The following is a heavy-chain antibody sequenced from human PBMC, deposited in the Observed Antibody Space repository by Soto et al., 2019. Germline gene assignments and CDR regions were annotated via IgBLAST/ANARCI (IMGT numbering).Heavy chain of an antibody. D-gene: IGHD1-26*01. V-gene: IGHV3-23*01. CDR1: RFTFSTYA. Sequence: LRLSCAASRFTFSTYAMSWVRQAPGKGLEWVSSTSGSGSSTYYADSVKGRFTISRDNSKNTLYLQMNSLRGEDTAVYYCAKDPVGLIVGANWGQGTLVTVSS. CDR2: TSGSGSST. J-gene: IGHJ4*02. CDR3: AKDPVGLIVGAN.